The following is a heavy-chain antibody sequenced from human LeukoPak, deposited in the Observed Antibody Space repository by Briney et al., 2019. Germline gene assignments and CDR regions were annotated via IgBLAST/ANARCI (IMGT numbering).Heavy chain of an antibody. Sequence: KPSETLSLTCAVSGGSISSGGYSWSWIRQPPGKALEWLALIYWDDDKRYSPSLKSRLTITKDTSKNQVVLTMTNMDPVDTATYYCAHSRIAVAGPLFDYWGQGTLVTVSS. CDR2: IYWDDDK. CDR1: GGSISSGGYS. V-gene: IGHV2-5*08. CDR3: AHSRIAVAGPLFDY. D-gene: IGHD6-19*01. J-gene: IGHJ4*02.